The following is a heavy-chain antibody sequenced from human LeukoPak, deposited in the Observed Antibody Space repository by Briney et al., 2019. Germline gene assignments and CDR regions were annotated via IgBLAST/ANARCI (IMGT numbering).Heavy chain of an antibody. Sequence: GGSLRLSCAASGFTFSSYAMHWVRQAPGKGLEWVAVISYDGSNKYYADSVKGRFTISRDNSKNTLYLQMNSLRAEDTAVYYCARGGYSSSWYLAYYYYGMDVWGQGTTVTVSS. V-gene: IGHV3-30-3*01. CDR1: GFTFSSYA. J-gene: IGHJ6*02. D-gene: IGHD6-13*01. CDR2: ISYDGSNK. CDR3: ARGGYSSSWYLAYYYYGMDV.